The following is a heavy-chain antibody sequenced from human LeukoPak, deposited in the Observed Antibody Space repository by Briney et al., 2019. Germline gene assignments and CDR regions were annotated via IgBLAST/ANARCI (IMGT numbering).Heavy chain of an antibody. V-gene: IGHV1-8*03. CDR2: MNPNSGNT. D-gene: IGHD1-7*01. J-gene: IGHJ3*02. Sequence: ASVKVSCKASGYTFTSYDINWVRQATGQGLEWMGWMNPNSGNTGYAQKFQGRVTITRNTSISTAYVELSSLRSEDTAVYYCAIQLELQTSDAFDIWGQGTMVTVSS. CDR3: AIQLELQTSDAFDI. CDR1: GYTFTSYD.